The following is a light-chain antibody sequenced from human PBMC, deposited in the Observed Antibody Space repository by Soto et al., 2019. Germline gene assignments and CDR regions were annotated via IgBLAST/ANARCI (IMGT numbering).Light chain of an antibody. J-gene: IGKJ2*01. Sequence: DLQMTQSPSSLSASVGDRVTITCRASQTISDYLNWYQHKPGRAPKLLISGASSLQSGVPSRIRGSGSGTEFTLTISSLQPKDVATYYCQQSYRLPYTFGQGTMLEIK. CDR1: QTISDY. V-gene: IGKV1-39*01. CDR3: QQSYRLPYT. CDR2: GAS.